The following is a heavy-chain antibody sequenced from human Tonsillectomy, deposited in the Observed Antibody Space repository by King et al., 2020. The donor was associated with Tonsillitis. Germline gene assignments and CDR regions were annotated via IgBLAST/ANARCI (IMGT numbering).Heavy chain of an antibody. CDR2: ISGSGGST. Sequence: VQLVESGGGLVQPGGSLRLSCAASGFTFSSYAMSWVRQAPGQGLEWVSAISGSGGSTYYADSVKGRFTISRDNSKNTLYLQMNSLRAEDTAVYYCAKELVGATTWSHRMYVWGQGTTVTVSS. J-gene: IGHJ6*02. V-gene: IGHV3-23*04. D-gene: IGHD1-26*01. CDR1: GFTFSSYA. CDR3: AKELVGATTWSHRMYV.